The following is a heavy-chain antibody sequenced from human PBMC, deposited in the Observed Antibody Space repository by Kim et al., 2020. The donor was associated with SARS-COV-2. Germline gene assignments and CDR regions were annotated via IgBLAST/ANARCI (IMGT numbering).Heavy chain of an antibody. D-gene: IGHD2-8*01. V-gene: IGHV3-30*18. J-gene: IGHJ6*02. CDR3: AKDRFIPEALGYCTNGVCYTEYFYGMDV. Sequence: GGSLRLSCAASGFTFSSYGMHWVRQAPGKGLEWVAVISYDGSNKYYADSVKGRFTISRDNSKNTLYLQMNSLRAEDTAVYYCAKDRFIPEALGYCTNGVCYTEYFYGMDVWGQGTTVTVSS. CDR1: GFTFSSYG. CDR2: ISYDGSNK.